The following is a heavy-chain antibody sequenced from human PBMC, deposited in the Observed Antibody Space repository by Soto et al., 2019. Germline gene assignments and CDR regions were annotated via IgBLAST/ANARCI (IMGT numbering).Heavy chain of an antibody. CDR2: IVVGSGNT. Sequence: SVKVSCKASGFTFTSSAVQWVRQARGQRLEWIGWIVVGSGNTNYAQKFQERVTITRDMSTSTAYMELSSLRSEDTAVYYCAADSSLRFLEWTPAQAYYYGMDVWGQGTTVTVSS. CDR3: AADSSLRFLEWTPAQAYYYGMDV. CDR1: GFTFTSSA. D-gene: IGHD3-3*01. J-gene: IGHJ6*02. V-gene: IGHV1-58*01.